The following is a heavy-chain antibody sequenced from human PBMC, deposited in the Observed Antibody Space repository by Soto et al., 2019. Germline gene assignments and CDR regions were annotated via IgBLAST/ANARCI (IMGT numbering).Heavy chain of an antibody. CDR1: GDSISSNNNY. CDR2: ISYSGTT. J-gene: IGHJ5*02. CDR3: ARGRGYSYGLDP. Sequence: QVQLQESGPGLVKTSQTLSLNCTVSGDSISSNNNYWSWIRQPPGEGLEWIGFISYSGTTSYSPSLKSPVAISLDTSKNQFSLSLSSVTAADTAVYYWARGRGYSYGLDPWGQGTLVTVSS. D-gene: IGHD5-18*01. V-gene: IGHV4-30-4*01.